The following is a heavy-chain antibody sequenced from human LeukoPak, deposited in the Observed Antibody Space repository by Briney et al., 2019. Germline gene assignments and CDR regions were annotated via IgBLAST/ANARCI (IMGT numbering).Heavy chain of an antibody. Sequence: ASVKVSCKASGYTFTGYYMPWERQAPGQGLEWMGWINPNSGGTNYAQKFQGRITMTRDTSISTVYMELSRLTSDDTAVYYCARGRHCSGGSCYLDYWGQGTLVTVS. J-gene: IGHJ4*02. CDR3: ARGRHCSGGSCYLDY. D-gene: IGHD2-15*01. CDR1: GYTFTGYY. CDR2: INPNSGGT. V-gene: IGHV1-2*02.